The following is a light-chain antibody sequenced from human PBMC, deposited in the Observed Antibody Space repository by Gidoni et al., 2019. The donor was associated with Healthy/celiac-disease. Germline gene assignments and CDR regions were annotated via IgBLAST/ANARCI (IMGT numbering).Light chain of an antibody. CDR2: LGS. J-gene: IGKJ4*01. CDR1: QSLLHSNGYNY. CDR3: MQALQTPT. V-gene: IGKV2-28*01. Sequence: DIVMTQSPLTLPVTPGEPASISCRSSQSLLHSNGYNYMDLYLQKPGQSPQLLIYLGSNRASGVPDRFSGSGSGTDFTLKISSVEAEDVGVYYCMQALQTPTFGGGTKVEIK.